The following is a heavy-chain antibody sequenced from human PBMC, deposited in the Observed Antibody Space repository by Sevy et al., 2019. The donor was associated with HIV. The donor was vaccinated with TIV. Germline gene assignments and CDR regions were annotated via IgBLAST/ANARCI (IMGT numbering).Heavy chain of an antibody. Sequence: SETLSLTCDVSGGSISSEGYSWSWLRLPPGKGLEWIGYISYGGSTFYNPSLKSRVAITEDRSKNQFSLTLSSVTAADAAVYYCARGAPSRLLASDIWGQGILVTVSS. CDR2: ISYGGST. J-gene: IGHJ3*02. V-gene: IGHV4-30-2*01. CDR1: GGSISSEGYS. D-gene: IGHD2-21*02. CDR3: ARGAPSRLLASDI.